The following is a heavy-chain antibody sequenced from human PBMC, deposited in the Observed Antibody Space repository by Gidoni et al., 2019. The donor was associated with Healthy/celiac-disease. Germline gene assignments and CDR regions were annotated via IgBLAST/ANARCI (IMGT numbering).Heavy chain of an antibody. Sequence: EVQLVESGGGLVQPGGSLRLSCAASGFTFSSYAMHWVRQAPGKGLEYVSAISSNGGSTYYANSVKGRFTISRDNSKNTLYLQMGSLRAEDMAVYYCARAAAGFFDYGGQGTLVTVSS. CDR1: GFTFSSYA. CDR2: ISSNGGST. CDR3: ARAAAGFFDY. D-gene: IGHD6-25*01. J-gene: IGHJ4*02. V-gene: IGHV3-64*01.